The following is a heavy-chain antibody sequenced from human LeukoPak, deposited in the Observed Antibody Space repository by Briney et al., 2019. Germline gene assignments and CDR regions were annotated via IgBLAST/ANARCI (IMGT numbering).Heavy chain of an antibody. D-gene: IGHD2-2*01. CDR1: GGSISSGDYY. V-gene: IGHV4-30-4*08. CDR3: ARCGPQDIVVVPAASWFDP. J-gene: IGHJ5*02. Sequence: PSQTLSLTCTVSGGSISSGDYYWSWIRQPPGKGLEWIGYIYYSGSTYYNPSLKSRVTISVDTSKNQFSLKLSSVTAADTAVYYCARCGPQDIVVVPAASWFDPWGQGTLVTVSS. CDR2: IYYSGST.